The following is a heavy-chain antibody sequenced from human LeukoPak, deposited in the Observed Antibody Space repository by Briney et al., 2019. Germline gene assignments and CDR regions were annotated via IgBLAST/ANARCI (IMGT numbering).Heavy chain of an antibody. D-gene: IGHD2-15*01. J-gene: IGHJ3*02. Sequence: GGSLRLSCAASGFTFSSYGMHWVRQAPGKGLEWVAVIRYDGSNKYYADSVKGRFTISRDNSKNTLYLQMNSLRAEDTAVYYCGRIKDIVVGGHGAFDIWGQGTMVTVSS. V-gene: IGHV3-33*01. CDR3: GRIKDIVVGGHGAFDI. CDR1: GFTFSSYG. CDR2: IRYDGSNK.